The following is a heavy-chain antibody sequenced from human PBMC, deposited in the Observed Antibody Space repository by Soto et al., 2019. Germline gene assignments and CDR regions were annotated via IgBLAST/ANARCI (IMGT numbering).Heavy chain of an antibody. CDR3: ARRTRYSSGWFSPFFDY. CDR2: INHSGST. CDR1: GGSFSGYY. J-gene: IGHJ4*02. D-gene: IGHD6-19*01. V-gene: IGHV4-34*01. Sequence: WETLSLTCAVYGGSFSGYYWSWIRQPPGKGLEWIGEINHSGSTNYNPSLKSRVTISVDTSKNQFSLKLSSVTAADTAVYYCARRTRYSSGWFSPFFDYWGQGTLVTVSS.